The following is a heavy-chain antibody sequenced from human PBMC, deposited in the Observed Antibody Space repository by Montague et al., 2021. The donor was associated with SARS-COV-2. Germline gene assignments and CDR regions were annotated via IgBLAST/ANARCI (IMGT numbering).Heavy chain of an antibody. Sequence: SETLSLTCTVSGGSIDGFYWSWIRRPPGKGLEWIGGIFHSGRTYYNPSLKSRVSMSVDTSKNQFSLRLSSLTAADTAVYYCARGGSYDKTGYYFDYYHIMDDWGQGTTVTVSS. V-gene: IGHV4-59*01. CDR2: IFHSGRT. J-gene: IGHJ6*02. CDR3: ARGGSYDKTGYYFDYYHIMDD. D-gene: IGHD3-22*01. CDR1: GGSIDGFY.